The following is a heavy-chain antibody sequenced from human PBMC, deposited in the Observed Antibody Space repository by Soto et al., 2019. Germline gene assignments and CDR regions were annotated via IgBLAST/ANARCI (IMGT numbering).Heavy chain of an antibody. D-gene: IGHD3-10*01. CDR1: GGSISSGDYY. CDR3: ARHGSGSYHFDY. CDR2: IYYSGST. J-gene: IGHJ4*02. V-gene: IGHV4-39*01. Sequence: TSETLSLTCTVSGGSISSGDYYWSWIRQPPGKGLEWIGSIYYSGSTYYNPSLKSRVTISVDTSKNQFSLKLSSVTAADTAVYYCARHGSGSYHFDYWGQGTLVTVSS.